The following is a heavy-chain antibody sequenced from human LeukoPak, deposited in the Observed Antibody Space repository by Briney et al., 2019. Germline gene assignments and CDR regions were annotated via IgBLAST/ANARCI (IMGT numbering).Heavy chain of an antibody. D-gene: IGHD2-8*02. V-gene: IGHV3-48*04. Sequence: GGSLRLSCAASGFTFNAYSMNWVRQAPGKGLEWVSNIVSRGDTTHYAASVKGRFTISRDNAKNSVFLHLNSLRGDDTAVYYCARGRGYCSGVSCDIDYWGQGTLVTVSS. CDR2: IVSRGDTT. CDR3: ARGRGYCSGVSCDIDY. CDR1: GFTFNAYS. J-gene: IGHJ4*02.